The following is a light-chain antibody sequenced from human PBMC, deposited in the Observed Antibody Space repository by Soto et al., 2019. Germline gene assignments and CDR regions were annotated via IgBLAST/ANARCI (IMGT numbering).Light chain of an antibody. CDR2: DAS. CDR3: QHFNNYPT. J-gene: IGKJ5*01. Sequence: IQFTPSPSALSASFGDGVTITCRASQDISSALAWYQQKPGKAPKLLMNDASSLESGVPSRFSGSGSGADFTLTISSLQPEDFATYYCQHFNNYPTFGQGTRLEIK. V-gene: IGKV1D-13*01. CDR1: QDISSA.